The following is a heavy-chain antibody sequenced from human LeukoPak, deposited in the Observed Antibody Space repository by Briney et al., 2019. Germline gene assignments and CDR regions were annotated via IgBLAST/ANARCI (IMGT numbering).Heavy chain of an antibody. J-gene: IGHJ4*02. Sequence: PGGSLRLSCAASGFTFSSYSMNWVRQAPGKGLEWVSSISSSSSYIYYADSVKGRFTISRDNAKNSLYLQMNSLRAEGTAVYYCARVIRIVGATKQIDYWGQGTLVTVSS. D-gene: IGHD1-26*01. CDR2: ISSSSSYI. V-gene: IGHV3-21*01. CDR3: ARVIRIVGATKQIDY. CDR1: GFTFSSYS.